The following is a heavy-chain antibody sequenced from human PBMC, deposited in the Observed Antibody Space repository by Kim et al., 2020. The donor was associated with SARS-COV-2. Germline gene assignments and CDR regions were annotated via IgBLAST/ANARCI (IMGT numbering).Heavy chain of an antibody. CDR1: GFTFSSYG. CDR2: ISYDGSNK. CDR3: VPDAFDI. D-gene: IGHD2-2*01. V-gene: IGHV3-30*03. Sequence: GGSLRLSCAASGFTFSSYGMHWVRQAPGKGLEWVAVISYDGSNKYYADSVKGRFTISRDNSKNTLYLQMNSLRAEDTAVYYCVPDAFDIWGQGTMVTVSS. J-gene: IGHJ3*02.